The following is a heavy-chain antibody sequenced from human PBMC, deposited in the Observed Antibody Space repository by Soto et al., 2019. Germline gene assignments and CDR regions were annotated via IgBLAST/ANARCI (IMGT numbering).Heavy chain of an antibody. J-gene: IGHJ4*02. CDR2: ISYDGSSQ. CDR1: GFTFSSYA. D-gene: IGHD3-3*01. CDR3: AIPAIRFNSRASYFDY. Sequence: QVQRVESGGGVVQPGKALRLSCAASGFTFSSYAIHWVLQAPGKVLEWVAAISYDGSSQYYADSVKGRFTISRDNSEHTLYPQLNSLIAEDAAVYYCAIPAIRFNSRASYFDYWGQGTLVTVSS. V-gene: IGHV3-30-3*01.